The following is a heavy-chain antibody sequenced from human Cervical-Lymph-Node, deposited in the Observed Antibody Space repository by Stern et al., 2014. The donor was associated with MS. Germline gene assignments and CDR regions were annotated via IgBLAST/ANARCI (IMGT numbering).Heavy chain of an antibody. V-gene: IGHV1-69*01. CDR1: GGTFSSYP. CDR3: ASPVTMTVGAMDV. J-gene: IGHJ6*02. Sequence: VQLVESGAEVKKPGSSVKVSCKASGGTFSSYPINWVRQAPGQGLEWMGGIIPILGTANYAQRFQGRVTFTADESTSTAYMELSSLRSEDTAVYYCASPVTMTVGAMDVWGQGTTVTVSS. CDR2: IIPILGTA. D-gene: IGHD4-17*01.